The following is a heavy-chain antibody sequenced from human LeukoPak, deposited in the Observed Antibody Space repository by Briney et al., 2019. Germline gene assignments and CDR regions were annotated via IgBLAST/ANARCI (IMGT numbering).Heavy chain of an antibody. V-gene: IGHV3-23*01. CDR2: IIGIVGST. CDR1: GVSFSSYT. J-gene: IGHJ4*02. Sequence: GSLRLSCAASGVSFSSYTMSWVRHAPGEGLGWVSVIIGIVGSTNYADNVKGRFTISRDKSTSTLYLQMSSLRAEDTAVYYCAKTVRVPKILVVSPIDYWGQGTPVTVSS. CDR3: AKTVRVPKILVVSPIDY. D-gene: IGHD3-22*01.